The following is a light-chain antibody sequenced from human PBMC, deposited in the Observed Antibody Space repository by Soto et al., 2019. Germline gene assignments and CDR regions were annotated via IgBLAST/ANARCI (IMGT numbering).Light chain of an antibody. V-gene: IGKV3-20*01. CDR1: QSVTSNY. CDR2: GAS. J-gene: IGKJ1*01. CDR3: QHYITSLTT. Sequence: EIVLTQSPGTLSLSPGERATLSCGASQSVTSNYLAWYQQKPSQATRLLIYGASRRATGVPDRFIGSGSGTDFTLTISRLEPEDFAVYYCQHYITSLTTFGQGTKVDIK.